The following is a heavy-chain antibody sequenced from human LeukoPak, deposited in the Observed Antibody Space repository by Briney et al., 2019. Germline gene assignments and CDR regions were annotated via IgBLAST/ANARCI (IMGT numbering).Heavy chain of an antibody. J-gene: IGHJ4*02. D-gene: IGHD5-18*01. CDR1: GFTFSSYA. CDR2: ISYDGSNK. Sequence: GGSLRLSCAASGFTFSSYAMHWVRQAPGKGLEWVAVISYDGSNKYYADSVKGRFTISRDNSKNTLYLQMNSLRAEDTAVYYCARSGGYSYGYSDYWGQGTLVTVS. V-gene: IGHV3-30*04. CDR3: ARSGGYSYGYSDY.